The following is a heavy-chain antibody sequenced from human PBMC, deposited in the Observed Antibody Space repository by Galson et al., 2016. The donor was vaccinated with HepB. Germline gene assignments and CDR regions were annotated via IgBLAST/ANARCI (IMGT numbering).Heavy chain of an antibody. D-gene: IGHD3-10*01. CDR3: AKTSPYGTSWAGAFDV. J-gene: IGHJ3*01. V-gene: IGHV3-23*01. CDR2: ISRGGGGGT. Sequence: SLRLSCAGSGFIFSNFAMIWVRQAPGKGLEWVSAISRGGGGGTYYADSVRGRFTISRYNSKNTLYLQLNGLRGDDSAVYYCAKTSPYGTSWAGAFDVWGQGTVVTVSS. CDR1: GFIFSNFA.